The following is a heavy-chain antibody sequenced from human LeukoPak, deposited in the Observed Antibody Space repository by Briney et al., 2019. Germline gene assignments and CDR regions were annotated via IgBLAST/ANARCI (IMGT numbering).Heavy chain of an antibody. J-gene: IGHJ4*02. CDR2: IYHSGST. CDR3: ARVSTVTTGGLDY. V-gene: IGHV4-38-2*02. Sequence: SETLSLTCTVSGYSISSGYYWGWIRQPPGKGLEWIGSIYHSGSTYYNPSLKSRVTISVDASKNQFSLKLSSVTAADTAVYYCARVSTVTTGGLDYWGQGTLVTVSS. CDR1: GYSISSGYY. D-gene: IGHD4-17*01.